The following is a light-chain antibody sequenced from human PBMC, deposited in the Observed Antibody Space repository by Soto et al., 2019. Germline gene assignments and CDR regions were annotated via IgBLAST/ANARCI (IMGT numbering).Light chain of an antibody. CDR1: SSDIGGYNY. J-gene: IGLJ1*01. V-gene: IGLV2-14*03. CDR2: DVS. CDR3: SSYTSSSTLVV. Sequence: QSALTQPASVSGSPGQSITVSCTGTSSDIGGYNYVSWYQQYPGVAPKVIIYDVSDRPSGVSNRFSGSKSGNTASLTISGLQTEDEADYYCSSYTSSSTLVVFGTGTKVTVL.